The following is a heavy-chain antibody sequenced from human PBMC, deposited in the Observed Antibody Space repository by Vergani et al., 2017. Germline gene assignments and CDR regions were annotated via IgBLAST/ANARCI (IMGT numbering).Heavy chain of an antibody. Sequence: QVQLEESGGGVVQPGRSLRLSCAGSGFTLSSHAMHWVRQAPGKGLEWVAFIWYDGSKEYYADSVKGRFTISRDNSKNTLYLQMNNLRAADTAVYYCAREGRSGGMDVWGQGTTVTVSS. CDR1: GFTLSSHA. CDR3: AREGRSGGMDV. J-gene: IGHJ6*02. V-gene: IGHV3-33*01. D-gene: IGHD3-3*01. CDR2: IWYDGSKE.